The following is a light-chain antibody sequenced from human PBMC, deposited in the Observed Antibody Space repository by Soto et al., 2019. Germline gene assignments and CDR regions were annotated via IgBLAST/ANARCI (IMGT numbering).Light chain of an antibody. CDR2: DVS. V-gene: IGLV2-11*01. Sequence: QSSLTQPRSLSGSPGQSVTISCTGTSSDVGVYNYVSWYQQYPGKAPKIMIYDVSKRPSGVPDRFSGSKSDNTASLTISGLQAEDEADYYCCSYAGSYTFVFGIGTKV. CDR1: SSDVGVYNY. CDR3: CSYAGSYTFV. J-gene: IGLJ1*01.